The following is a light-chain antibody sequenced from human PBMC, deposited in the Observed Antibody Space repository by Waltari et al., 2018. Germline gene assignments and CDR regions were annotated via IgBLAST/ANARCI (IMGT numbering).Light chain of an antibody. V-gene: IGKV1-5*03. CDR1: QSISSW. CDR2: KAS. CDR3: QQYNSYAIT. J-gene: IGKJ3*01. Sequence: DIQMTQSPLSLSASVGDRVTITCRASQSISSWLAWYQQKPGKAPKLLIYKASSLESGVPSRFSGSGSGTEFTLTISSLQPDDFATYYCQQYNSYAITFGPGTKVDIK.